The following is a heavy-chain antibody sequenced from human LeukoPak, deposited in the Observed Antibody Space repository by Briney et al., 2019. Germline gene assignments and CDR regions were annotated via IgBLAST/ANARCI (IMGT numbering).Heavy chain of an antibody. J-gene: IGHJ5*02. CDR1: GFTVSSNY. D-gene: IGHD2-15*01. CDR2: IYSGGST. CDR3: ARDVGYCGGVSCYSWFDP. V-gene: IGHV3-66*01. Sequence: GGSLRLSCAASGFTVSSNYMSWVRQAPGKGLEWVSVIYSGGSTYYADSVKGRFTISRDNSKNTLYLQMNSLRAEDTAVYYCARDVGYCGGVSCYSWFDPWGQGTLVTVSS.